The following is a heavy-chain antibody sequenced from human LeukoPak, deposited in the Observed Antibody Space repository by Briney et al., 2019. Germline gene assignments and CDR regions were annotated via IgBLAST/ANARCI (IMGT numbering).Heavy chain of an antibody. V-gene: IGHV4-59*01. D-gene: IGHD2-2*01. CDR1: GGSISTYY. CDR3: ARYATSSGYFDY. CDR2: IYYSGST. J-gene: IGHJ4*02. Sequence: SETLSLTCAVSGGSISTYYWSWIRQPPGKGLEWIGYIYYSGSTNYNPSLKSRITISVDTSKNQSSLMLSSVTTADTAMYYCARYATSSGYFDYWGQGTLVTVSS.